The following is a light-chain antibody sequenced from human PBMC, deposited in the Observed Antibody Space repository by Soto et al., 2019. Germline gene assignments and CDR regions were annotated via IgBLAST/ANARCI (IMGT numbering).Light chain of an antibody. J-gene: IGKJ3*01. Sequence: EIVMTQSPATLSLSPGEGATLSCRASQSVGSDLAWYQQKPGQAPRLLIYGASTRATGIPARFAGSGSGTEFTLVINSLQSEDSAVYWCQQYNAWPPTFGPGTKVDIK. CDR2: GAS. CDR1: QSVGSD. CDR3: QQYNAWPPT. V-gene: IGKV3-15*01.